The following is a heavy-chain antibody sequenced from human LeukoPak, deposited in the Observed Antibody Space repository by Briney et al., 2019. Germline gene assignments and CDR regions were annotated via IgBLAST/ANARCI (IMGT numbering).Heavy chain of an antibody. Sequence: GASVKVSCKASGYTFTGYYMHWVRQAPGQGLEWMGWINPNSGGTNYAQKFQGRVTMTRDTSITKAYMELSRLTANDTAGYYSARDNEYSWVRYVARGAFDIWGQGTMVTVS. CDR2: INPNSGGT. J-gene: IGHJ3*02. V-gene: IGHV1-2*02. CDR3: ARDNEYSWVRYVARGAFDI. CDR1: GYTFTGYY. D-gene: IGHD3-16*01.